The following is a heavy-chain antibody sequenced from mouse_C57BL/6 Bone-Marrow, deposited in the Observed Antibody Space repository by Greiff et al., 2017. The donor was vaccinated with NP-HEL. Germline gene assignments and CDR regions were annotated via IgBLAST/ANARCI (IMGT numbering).Heavy chain of an antibody. V-gene: IGHV1-42*01. CDR2: INPSTGGT. D-gene: IGHD3-2*02. J-gene: IGHJ3*01. CDR1: GYSFTGYY. CDR3: ARGNGVDSSGPWFAY. Sequence: EVQLQESGPELVKPGASVKISCKASGYSFTGYYMNWVKQSPEKSLEWIGEINPSTGGTTYNQKFKAKATLTVDKSSSTAYMQLKSLTSEDSAVYYCARGNGVDSSGPWFAYWGQGTLVTVSA.